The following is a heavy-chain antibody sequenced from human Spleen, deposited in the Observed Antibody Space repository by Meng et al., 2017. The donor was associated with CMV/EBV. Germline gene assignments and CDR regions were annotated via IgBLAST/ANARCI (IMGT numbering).Heavy chain of an antibody. CDR3: ATSGGELPVYYYYYYAMDV. V-gene: IGHV3-66*01. CDR1: GFTFRRNW. J-gene: IGHJ6*02. Sequence: GGSLRLSCGASGFTFRRNWMSWVRQAPGKGLEWVSVIYSGGSTYYADSVKGRFTISRDNAMNTLHLQMNSLRAEDTAVYYCATSGGELPVYYYYYYAMDVWGQGTTVTVSS. D-gene: IGHD1-26*01. CDR2: IYSGGST.